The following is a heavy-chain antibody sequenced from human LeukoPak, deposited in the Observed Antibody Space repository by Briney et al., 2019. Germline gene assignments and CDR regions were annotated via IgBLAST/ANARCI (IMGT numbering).Heavy chain of an antibody. CDR2: IKQDGSEK. Sequence: GGSLRLSCAASGFTFSSYWMSWVRQAPGKGLEWVANIKQDGSEKYYVDSVEGRFTISRDNAKNSLYLQMNSLRAEDTAVYYCATGPYCSSTSCYKPNDYWGQGTLVTVSS. CDR1: GFTFSSYW. D-gene: IGHD2-2*02. J-gene: IGHJ4*02. CDR3: ATGPYCSSTSCYKPNDY. V-gene: IGHV3-7*01.